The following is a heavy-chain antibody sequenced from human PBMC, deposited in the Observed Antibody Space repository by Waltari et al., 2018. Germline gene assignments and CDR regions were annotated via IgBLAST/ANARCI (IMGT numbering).Heavy chain of an antibody. CDR1: GATFSSYP. V-gene: IGHV1-69*12. CDR3: ARDGLGAQWLGVY. D-gene: IGHD6-19*01. CDR2: IIPIFGTA. Sequence: QVQLLQSGAEVKKPGSSVKLSCTVSGATFSSYPTSWVRQAPGQGLEWMGGIIPIFGTANYAQKFQGRVTITADESTSTAYMELSSLRSEDTAVYYCARDGLGAQWLGVYWGQGTLVTVSS. J-gene: IGHJ4*02.